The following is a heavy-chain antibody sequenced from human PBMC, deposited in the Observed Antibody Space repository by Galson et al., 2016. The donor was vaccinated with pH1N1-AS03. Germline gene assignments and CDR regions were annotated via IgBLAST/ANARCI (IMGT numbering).Heavy chain of an antibody. Sequence: SLRLSCAGSGFTFSNYNMNWVRQAPGKGLEWVSYISSGSGNIYYADAVKGRFTISRDRTSLSLQMNSLRAEDTAVYYCARENWNYVAFDIWGQGTMVTVSS. CDR1: GFTFSNYN. D-gene: IGHD1-7*01. CDR3: ARENWNYVAFDI. J-gene: IGHJ3*02. CDR2: ISSGSGNI. V-gene: IGHV3-48*01.